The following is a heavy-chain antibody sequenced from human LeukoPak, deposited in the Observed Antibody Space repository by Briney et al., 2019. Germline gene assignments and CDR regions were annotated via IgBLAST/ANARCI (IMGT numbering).Heavy chain of an antibody. J-gene: IGHJ4*02. CDR3: GRGGVYYFDF. Sequence: PSETLSLTCTVSGGSISTYYWSWIRQPPGKGLEWIGYIHYSGGTYYDSSLKSRVTISIDTSKNQFSLELSSVTAADPAVYYFGRGGVYYFDFWGQGTLVPVSS. CDR1: GGSISTYY. V-gene: IGHV4-59*01. CDR2: IHYSGGT. D-gene: IGHD3-16*01.